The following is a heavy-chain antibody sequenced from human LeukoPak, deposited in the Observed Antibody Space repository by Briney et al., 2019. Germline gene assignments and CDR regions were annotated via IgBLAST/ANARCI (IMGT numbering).Heavy chain of an antibody. CDR2: INHNGNVN. CDR1: GFTFKSHA. J-gene: IGHJ6*02. CDR3: ARGGGLDV. D-gene: IGHD3-16*01. Sequence: GGSLRLSCSASGFTFKSHAMHWARQAPGKGLEWVASINHNGNVNYYVDSVKGRFTISRDNAKNSLYLQMSNLRAEDTAVYFCARGGGLDVWGQGATVTVSS. V-gene: IGHV3-7*03.